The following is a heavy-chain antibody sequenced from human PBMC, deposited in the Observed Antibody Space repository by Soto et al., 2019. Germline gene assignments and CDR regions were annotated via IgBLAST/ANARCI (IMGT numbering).Heavy chain of an antibody. V-gene: IGHV3-23*01. Sequence: VQLLESGGGLVQPGGSLRLTCAASGFTFSSYAMSWVRQAPGKGLEWVSAISGSGGSTYYADSVKGRFTISRDNSKHTLYLQMSRLRAEDTAVYYCAKFSSSSYYFDYWGQGALVTLSS. CDR2: ISGSGGST. CDR1: GFTFSSYA. CDR3: AKFSSSSYYFDY. D-gene: IGHD6-13*01. J-gene: IGHJ4*02.